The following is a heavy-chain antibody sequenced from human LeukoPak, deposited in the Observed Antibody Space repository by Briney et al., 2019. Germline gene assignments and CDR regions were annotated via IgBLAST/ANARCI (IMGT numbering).Heavy chain of an antibody. CDR2: VNRDGSET. CDR3: ARIDRVVDY. CDR1: GFTLSNHW. V-gene: IGHV3-7*01. D-gene: IGHD3-22*01. Sequence: GGSLRLSCAASGFTLSNHWMTWVRQVPGRGPEWVANVNRDGSETYYLDSVKGRFTISRDNAKNSLYLQMNSLRDEDTAVYHCARIDRVVDYWGQGTLVTVSS. J-gene: IGHJ4*02.